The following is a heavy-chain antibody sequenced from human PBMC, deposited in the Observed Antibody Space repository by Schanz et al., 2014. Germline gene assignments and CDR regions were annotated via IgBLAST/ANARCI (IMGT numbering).Heavy chain of an antibody. Sequence: QVQLVQSGTEVKKPGASMKVSCKASGYTFTTYYMLWVRQAPGQGLEWMGIINPSGGSTRYGQKFQGRITLTTDTSTSTVYLELSSLRSDDTAVYYCGRGFSRSYIDFWGQGTLITVSS. V-gene: IGHV1-46*03. J-gene: IGHJ4*02. D-gene: IGHD6-6*01. CDR2: INPSGGST. CDR3: GRGFSRSYIDF. CDR1: GYTFTTYY.